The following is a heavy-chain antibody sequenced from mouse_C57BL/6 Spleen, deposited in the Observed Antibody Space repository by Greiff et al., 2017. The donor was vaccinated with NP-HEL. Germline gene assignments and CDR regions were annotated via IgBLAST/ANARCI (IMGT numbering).Heavy chain of an antibody. CDR3: ARIGNYDAMDY. J-gene: IGHJ4*01. Sequence: QVHVKQSGAELARPGASVKLSCKASGYTFTSYGISWVKQRTGQGLEWIGEIYPRSGNTYYNEKFKGKATLTADKSSSTAYMELRSLTSEDSAVYFCARIGNYDAMDYWGQGTSVTVSS. CDR1: GYTFTSYG. D-gene: IGHD2-1*01. CDR2: IYPRSGNT. V-gene: IGHV1-81*01.